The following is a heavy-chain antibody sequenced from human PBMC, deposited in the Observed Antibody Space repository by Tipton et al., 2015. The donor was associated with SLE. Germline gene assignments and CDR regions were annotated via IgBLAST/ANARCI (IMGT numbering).Heavy chain of an antibody. CDR3: AREHENGDGFDK. D-gene: IGHD4-17*01. CDR2: IFTDGST. J-gene: IGHJ4*02. V-gene: IGHV4-61*02. CDR1: GASLNSGTYY. Sequence: TLSLTCTVSGASLNSGTYYWTWIRPPAGKGLEWFGRIFTDGSTNYDRSLRSRATISLDTSKNQFSRKLSSVTAADTAVYYCAREHENGDGFDKWGQGTLVTVSS.